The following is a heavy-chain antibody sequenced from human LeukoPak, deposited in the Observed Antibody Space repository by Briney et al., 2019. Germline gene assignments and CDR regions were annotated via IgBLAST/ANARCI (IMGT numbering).Heavy chain of an antibody. CDR3: ARSCGGDCYTPLLRYGMDV. Sequence: GASVKVSCKASGYTFTSYGISWVRQAPGQGLEWMGWISAYNGNTNYAQKLQGRVTMTTDTSTSTAYMELRSLRSDDTAVSYCARSCGGDCYTPLLRYGMDVWGQGTTVTVSS. J-gene: IGHJ6*02. V-gene: IGHV1-18*01. CDR2: ISAYNGNT. D-gene: IGHD2-21*02. CDR1: GYTFTSYG.